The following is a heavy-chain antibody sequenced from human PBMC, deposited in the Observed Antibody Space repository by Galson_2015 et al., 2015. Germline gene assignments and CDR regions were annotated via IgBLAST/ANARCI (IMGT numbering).Heavy chain of an antibody. J-gene: IGHJ4*02. Sequence: SLRLSCAASGFTFSNAWMSWVRQAPGKGLEWVAVISYDGSNKYYADSVKGRFTISRDNSKNTLYLQMNSLRAEDTAVYYCAKGGTMVRGVTYFDYWGQGTLVTVSS. D-gene: IGHD3-10*01. CDR2: ISYDGSNK. V-gene: IGHV3-30*18. CDR1: GFTFSNAW. CDR3: AKGGTMVRGVTYFDY.